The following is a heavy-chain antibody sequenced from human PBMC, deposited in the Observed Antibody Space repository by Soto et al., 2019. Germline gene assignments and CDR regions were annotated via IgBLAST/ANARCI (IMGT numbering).Heavy chain of an antibody. CDR3: ARGETSGPNYFDY. D-gene: IGHD3-3*01. CDR2: IIPIFGTA. Sequence: SVKVSCKASGGTFSSYAISWVRQAPGQGLEWMGGIIPIFGTANYAQKFQGRVTITADESTSTAYMELSSLRSEDTAVYYCARGETSGPNYFDYWGQGTLVTVSS. CDR1: GGTFSSYA. J-gene: IGHJ4*02. V-gene: IGHV1-69*13.